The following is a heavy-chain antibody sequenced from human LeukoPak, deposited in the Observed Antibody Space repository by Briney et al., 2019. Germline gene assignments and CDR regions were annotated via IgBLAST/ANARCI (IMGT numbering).Heavy chain of an antibody. CDR2: IIPIFGTA. D-gene: IGHD5-18*01. Sequence: SVKVSCKASGGTFSSYAISWVRQAPGQGLEWMGGIIPIFGTANYAQKFQGRVTITADESTSTAYMELSSLRSEDTAVYYCARVKPRGYSYGCFDLWGRGTLVTVSS. CDR1: GGTFSSYA. J-gene: IGHJ2*01. V-gene: IGHV1-69*13. CDR3: ARVKPRGYSYGCFDL.